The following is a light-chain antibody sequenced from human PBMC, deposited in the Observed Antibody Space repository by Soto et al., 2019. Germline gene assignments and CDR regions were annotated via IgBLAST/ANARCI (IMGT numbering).Light chain of an antibody. CDR3: AAWDGSLNGYV. J-gene: IGLJ1*01. V-gene: IGLV1-44*01. Sequence: QSVLTQPPSASGTPGQRVTVSCSGSSSNIGTNTVDWYQQLPGPAPKLLIYSNNQRPSGVPDRFSGSKSGTSASLAISGLQSEYEADYYCAAWDGSLNGYVFGTGTKLTVL. CDR1: SSNIGTNT. CDR2: SNN.